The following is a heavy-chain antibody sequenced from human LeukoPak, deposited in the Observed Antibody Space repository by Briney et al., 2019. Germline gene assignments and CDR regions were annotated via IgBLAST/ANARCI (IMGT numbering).Heavy chain of an antibody. CDR1: GFTFSSYS. Sequence: GRSLRLSCAASGFTFSSYSMNWVRQAPGKGLEWVSYISSSSSTIYYADSVKGRFTISRDNAKNSLYLQMNSLRAEDTAVYYCARGSGDLDNWGQGTLVTVSS. D-gene: IGHD4-17*01. CDR2: ISSSSSTI. CDR3: ARGSGDLDN. V-gene: IGHV3-48*01. J-gene: IGHJ4*02.